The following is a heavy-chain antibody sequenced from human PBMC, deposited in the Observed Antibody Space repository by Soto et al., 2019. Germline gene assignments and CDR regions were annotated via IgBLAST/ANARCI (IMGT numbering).Heavy chain of an antibody. J-gene: IGHJ4*02. V-gene: IGHV3-48*02. CDR1: GFTFSSYS. Sequence: EVQLVESGGGLVQPGGSLRLSCAASGFTFSSYSMNWVRQAPGKGLEWVSYISSSSSTIYYADSVKGRFTISRDNAKNSLYLQMNSLRDEDTAVYYCARGDIAVAGTKYSGSYGRLVWGQGTLVTVSS. CDR2: ISSSSSTI. CDR3: ARGDIAVAGTKYSGSYGRLV. D-gene: IGHD6-19*01.